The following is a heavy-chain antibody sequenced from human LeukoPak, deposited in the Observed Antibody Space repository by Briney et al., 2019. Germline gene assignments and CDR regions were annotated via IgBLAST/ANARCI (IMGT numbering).Heavy chain of an antibody. J-gene: IGHJ3*02. Sequence: GGSLRLSCAASGFIFSTYAMRWVRQAPGKGLECMAVISNDGSTKYYADSVKGRFTISRDNSKNTLYLQMNSLRTEDTAVYYCAKDRRERRPDAFDIWGQGTMVTVSS. CDR3: AKDRRERRPDAFDI. CDR1: GFIFSTYA. CDR2: ISNDGSTK. D-gene: IGHD5-24*01. V-gene: IGHV3-30-3*01.